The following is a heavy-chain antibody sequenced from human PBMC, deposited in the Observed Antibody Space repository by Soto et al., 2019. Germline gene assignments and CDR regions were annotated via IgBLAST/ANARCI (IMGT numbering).Heavy chain of an antibody. D-gene: IGHD3-16*01. CDR1: GFTFSSYS. CDR3: ARGSRGGYYFDY. J-gene: IGHJ4*02. Sequence: AQLVESGGGLVQPGGSLRLSCAASGFTFSSYSMNWVRQAPGKGLEWVSYITSSSSTIYYADSVKGRFTISRDNAKTSVYLQMNSLRAEDTAVYYCARGSRGGYYFDYWGQGSLITVSS. V-gene: IGHV3-48*01. CDR2: ITSSSSTI.